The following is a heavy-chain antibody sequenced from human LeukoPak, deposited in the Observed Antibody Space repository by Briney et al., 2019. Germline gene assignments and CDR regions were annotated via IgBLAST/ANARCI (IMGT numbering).Heavy chain of an antibody. CDR1: GFTFSSSW. J-gene: IGHJ4*02. D-gene: IGHD5-12*01. CDR2: IKQDGSEK. V-gene: IGHV3-7*04. Sequence: GGSLRLCCAASGFTFSSSWMSWVRQAPGKGLEWVANIKQDGSEKYYVDSVKGRFTISRDNAKNSLYLQMNSLRAEDTAVYYCARASEGYSGYDYDYWGQGTLVTVSS. CDR3: ARASEGYSGYDYDY.